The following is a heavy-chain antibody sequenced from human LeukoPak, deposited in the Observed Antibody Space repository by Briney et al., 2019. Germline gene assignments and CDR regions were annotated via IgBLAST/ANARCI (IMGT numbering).Heavy chain of an antibody. V-gene: IGHV3-23*01. J-gene: IGHJ3*02. CDR2: ISGSGGST. Sequence: AGGSLRLSCAASGFTFINYAMSWVRQAPGKGLEWVSAISGSGGSTYHADSVKGRFTISRDNAKNTLYLQMNSLRAEDTAVYYCAGQYQLLSNAFDIWGQGTMVTVSS. CDR1: GFTFINYA. D-gene: IGHD2-2*01. CDR3: AGQYQLLSNAFDI.